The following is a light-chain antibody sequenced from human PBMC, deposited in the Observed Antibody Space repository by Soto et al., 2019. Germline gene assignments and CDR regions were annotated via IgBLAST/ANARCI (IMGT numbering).Light chain of an antibody. CDR1: ESVSTN. CDR3: QHYINWFVWT. Sequence: EIAMTQSPATLSLAAGERVNIXCRPSESVSTNLAGYQQKARQAPRLLIYGASTRATGIPARFSGSGSETEFTLTITSLQSEDFAVYYCQHYINWFVWTFGQGTKV. CDR2: GAS. V-gene: IGKV3D-15*01. J-gene: IGKJ1*01.